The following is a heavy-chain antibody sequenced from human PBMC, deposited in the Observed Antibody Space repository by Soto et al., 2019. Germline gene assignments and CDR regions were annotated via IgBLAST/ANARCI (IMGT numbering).Heavy chain of an antibody. Sequence: PGESLKISCKGSGYSFTSYWISWVRQMPGKGLEWMGRIDPSDSYTNYSPSFQGHVTISADKSISTAYLQCSSLKASDTAVYYCARSSGGVFGIIIEGSNWLAPWGQGSLVTVSS. D-gene: IGHD3-16*02. CDR1: GYSFTSYW. CDR3: ARSSGGVFGIIIEGSNWLAP. V-gene: IGHV5-10-1*01. J-gene: IGHJ5*02. CDR2: IDPSDSYT.